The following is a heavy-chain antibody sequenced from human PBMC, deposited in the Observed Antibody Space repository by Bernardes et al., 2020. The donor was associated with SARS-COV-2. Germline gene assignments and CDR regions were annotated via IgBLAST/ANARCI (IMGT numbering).Heavy chain of an antibody. V-gene: IGHV7-4-1*02. J-gene: IGHJ6*02. CDR2: INTNTGNP. Sequence: ASVKVSCKASGYTFTSYAMNWVRQAPGQGLEWMGWINTNTGNPTYAQGFTGRFVFSLGTSVSTAYLQISSLKAEDTAVYYCARPNSSSLARYYYYYGMDVWGQGTTVTVSS. D-gene: IGHD6-13*01. CDR3: ARPNSSSLARYYYYYGMDV. CDR1: GYTFTSYA.